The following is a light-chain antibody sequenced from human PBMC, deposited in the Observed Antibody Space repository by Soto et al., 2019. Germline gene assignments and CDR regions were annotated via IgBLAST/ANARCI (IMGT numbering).Light chain of an antibody. CDR3: GSYAGSNYV. J-gene: IGLJ1*01. V-gene: IGLV2-23*02. Sequence: QSVLTQPASVSGSPGQSITISCTGTSSDVGNYNLVSWYQHHPGKAPKLMIYEVNKRPSGVSNRFSGSKSGNTASLTFSGLQAEDEADYYCGSYAGSNYVFGTGTKVTVL. CDR1: SSDVGNYNL. CDR2: EVN.